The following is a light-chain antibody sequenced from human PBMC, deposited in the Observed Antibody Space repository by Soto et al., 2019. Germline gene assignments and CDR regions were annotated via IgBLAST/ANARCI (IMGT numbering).Light chain of an antibody. CDR3: PQFDSSAIT. CDR1: QSVRNNY. CDR2: GAS. J-gene: IGKJ5*01. Sequence: EIVLTQSPGTLSLSPGERATLSCRASQSVRNNYLAWYQHKRGQAPRLLIYGASTRATGIPDRFSGSGSGTEFTLTISRLEPEDFAVYYCPQFDSSAITFGQGTRL. V-gene: IGKV3-20*01.